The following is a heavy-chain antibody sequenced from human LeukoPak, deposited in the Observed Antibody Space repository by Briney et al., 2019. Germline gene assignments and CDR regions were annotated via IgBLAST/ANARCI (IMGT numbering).Heavy chain of an antibody. D-gene: IGHD6-19*01. CDR3: ARDQGYSSGWYPEPDY. CDR1: GVTLSNYA. CDR2: IWYDGSNK. Sequence: GGSLRLSCVASGVTLSNYAMSWARQAPGKGLEWVAVIWYDGSNKYYADSVKGRFTISRDNSKNTLYLQMNSLRAEDTAVYYCARDQGYSSGWYPEPDYWGQGTLVTVSS. J-gene: IGHJ4*02. V-gene: IGHV3-33*08.